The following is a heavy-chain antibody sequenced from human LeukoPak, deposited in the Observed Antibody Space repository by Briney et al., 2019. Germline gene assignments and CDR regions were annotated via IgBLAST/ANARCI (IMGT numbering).Heavy chain of an antibody. CDR3: ATIKVRANNYDTDGFEY. V-gene: IGHV3-7*05. CDR2: IKQDGNKK. D-gene: IGHD3-10*01. J-gene: IGHJ4*02. Sequence: PGGSLRLSCAASGFTLSSFGMSWVRQAPGKGLEWVASIKQDGNKKYYADSVKGRFTISRDNAKNSLYLQMNSLRAEDTAVYYCATIKVRANNYDTDGFEYWRQGTLVTVSS. CDR1: GFTLSSFG.